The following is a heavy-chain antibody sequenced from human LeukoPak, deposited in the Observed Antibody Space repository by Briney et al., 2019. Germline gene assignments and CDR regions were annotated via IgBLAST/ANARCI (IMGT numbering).Heavy chain of an antibody. D-gene: IGHD6-13*01. J-gene: IGHJ4*02. Sequence: GSSVKVFCKASGGTFSSYAISWVRQAPGQGLEWMGWINPNSGGTNYAQKFQGRVTMTRDTSISTAYMELSRLRSDDTAVYYCARDSSLAAAGDWGQGTLVTVSS. CDR3: ARDSSLAAAGD. CDR2: INPNSGGT. CDR1: GGTFSSYA. V-gene: IGHV1-2*02.